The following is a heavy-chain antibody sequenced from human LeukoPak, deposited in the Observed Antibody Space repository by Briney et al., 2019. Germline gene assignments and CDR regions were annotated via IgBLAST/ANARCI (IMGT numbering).Heavy chain of an antibody. V-gene: IGHV1-8*01. CDR2: MNPNTGNT. CDR1: GYTFTNYN. CDR3: ARPQTAYYDILTNYSFKY. Sequence: ASVKVSCKASGYTFTNYNINWVRQATGQGLEWMGWMNPNTGNTGYAQKFQGRLTMTRNTSVNTAYMELTSLRSDDTAVYYCARPQTAYYDILTNYSFKYWGQGTLVTVSS. J-gene: IGHJ4*02. D-gene: IGHD3-9*01.